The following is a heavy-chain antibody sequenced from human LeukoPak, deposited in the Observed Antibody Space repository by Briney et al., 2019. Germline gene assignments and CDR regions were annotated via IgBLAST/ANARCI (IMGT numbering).Heavy chain of an antibody. CDR3: ITDPGEWAPI. J-gene: IGHJ3*02. D-gene: IGHD1-26*01. Sequence: PSETLSLTCSVSGGSISYYYWSWIRQPPGKGLEWVGRIKRKTDAETTEYAAPVRDRFTISRDDSKNTLYLEMNRLQTEDTAVYYCITDPGEWAPIWGQGTMVTVSS. V-gene: IGHV3-15*01. CDR2: IKRKTDAETT. CDR1: GGSISYYY.